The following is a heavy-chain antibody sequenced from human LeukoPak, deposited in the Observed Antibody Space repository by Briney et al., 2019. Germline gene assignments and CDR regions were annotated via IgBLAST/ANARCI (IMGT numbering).Heavy chain of an antibody. CDR3: ARGESSSWYD. CDR1: GFAFASYG. J-gene: IGHJ4*02. Sequence: GGSLRLSCAASGFAFASYGMHWVRQAPGKGLEWVAVISYDGSNKYYADSVKGRFTISRDNAKNSLYLQMNSLRAEDTAVYYCARGESSSWYDWGQGTLVTVSS. D-gene: IGHD6-13*01. CDR2: ISYDGSNK. V-gene: IGHV3-30*12.